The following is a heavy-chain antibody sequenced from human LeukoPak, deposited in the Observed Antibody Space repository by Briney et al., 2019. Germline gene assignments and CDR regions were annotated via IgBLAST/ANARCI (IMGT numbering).Heavy chain of an antibody. J-gene: IGHJ4*02. Sequence: GGSLRVSCAASGFTFSEYSMNWVRQAPGKGLEWVSFISTSSSHIYYADSVKGRFTISRDNARNSVSLQMNSLRAEDTAVYYCARDRGSYYPFDYWGQGTLVTVSS. CDR2: ISTSSSHI. V-gene: IGHV3-21*04. D-gene: IGHD1-26*01. CDR3: ARDRGSYYPFDY. CDR1: GFTFSEYS.